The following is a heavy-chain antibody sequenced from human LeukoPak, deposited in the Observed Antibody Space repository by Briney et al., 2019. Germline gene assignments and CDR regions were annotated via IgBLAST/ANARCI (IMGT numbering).Heavy chain of an antibody. Sequence: SETLSLTCAVSGYSISSGYYWGWIRQPPGKGLEWIGSIYHSGSTDYNPSLKSRVTISVDTSKNQFSLKLSSVTAADTAVYYCARQSGSYYGHAFDIWGQGTMVTFSS. CDR2: IYHSGST. J-gene: IGHJ3*02. CDR1: GYSISSGYY. V-gene: IGHV4-38-2*01. D-gene: IGHD1-26*01. CDR3: ARQSGSYYGHAFDI.